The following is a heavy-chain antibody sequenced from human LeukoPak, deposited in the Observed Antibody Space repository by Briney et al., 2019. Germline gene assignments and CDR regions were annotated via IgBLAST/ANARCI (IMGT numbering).Heavy chain of an antibody. Sequence: GASVKVSCKASGYTFTSYDINWVRQATGQGLEWMGWMNPNSGNTGYAQKFQGRVTMTRNTSISTAYMELSSLRSEDTAVYYCAREEPVVRGVSDYWGQGTLVTVSS. J-gene: IGHJ4*02. CDR3: AREEPVVRGVSDY. V-gene: IGHV1-8*01. CDR1: GYTFTSYD. D-gene: IGHD3-10*01. CDR2: MNPNSGNT.